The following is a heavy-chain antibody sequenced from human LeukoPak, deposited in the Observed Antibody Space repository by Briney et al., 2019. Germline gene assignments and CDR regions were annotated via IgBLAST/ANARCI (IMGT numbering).Heavy chain of an antibody. CDR1: GYRFTSYG. V-gene: IGHV1-18*01. J-gene: IGHJ4*02. D-gene: IGHD2-2*01. Sequence: ASVKVSCKASGYRFTSYGISWVRQAPGQGLDWMAWISAYNGNTNYAQKFQGRVIITTDTSTSTAYMELRSLRSDDTAVYYCARDPDCSSTRCSESPFDYWGQGTLVTVSS. CDR3: ARDPDCSSTRCSESPFDY. CDR2: ISAYNGNT.